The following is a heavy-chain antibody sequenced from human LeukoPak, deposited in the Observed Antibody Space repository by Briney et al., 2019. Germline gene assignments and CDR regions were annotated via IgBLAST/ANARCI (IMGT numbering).Heavy chain of an antibody. Sequence: GGSLRLSCAASGFTFSSYSMNWVRQAPGKGLEWVSSISSSSSYIYYADSVKGRFTISRDNAKNSLYLRMHSLRAEDTAVYYCARDLDDSSGYQPDYWGQGTLVTVPS. CDR1: GFTFSSYS. CDR2: ISSSSSYI. D-gene: IGHD3-22*01. J-gene: IGHJ4*02. V-gene: IGHV3-21*01. CDR3: ARDLDDSSGYQPDY.